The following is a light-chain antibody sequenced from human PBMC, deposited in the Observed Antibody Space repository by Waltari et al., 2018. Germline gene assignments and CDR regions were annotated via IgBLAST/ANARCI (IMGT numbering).Light chain of an antibody. CDR3: QMYVRLPVT. CDR2: GAS. J-gene: IGKJ1*01. Sequence: ETVLTQSPGTLSLSPGEGATLSCRASQSVGRSLVWYQQKPGRAPRPLIYGASIRATGIPDRFTGSGAGTDCSLTISRLEPEDSAVYYCQMYVRLPVTFGQGTKVEI. CDR1: QSVGRS. V-gene: IGKV3-20*01.